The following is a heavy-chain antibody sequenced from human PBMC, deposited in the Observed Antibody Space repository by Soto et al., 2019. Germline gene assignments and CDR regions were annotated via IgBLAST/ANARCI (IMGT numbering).Heavy chain of an antibody. D-gene: IGHD3-10*01. CDR3: ARGVLWFGGTNWFDP. Sequence: SETLSLTCAVYGGSFSGYYWSWIRQPPGKGLEWIGEINHSGSTNYNPSLKSRVTISVDTSKNQFSLKLSSVTAADTAVYYCARGVLWFGGTNWFDPWGQGTLVPVSS. CDR1: GGSFSGYY. V-gene: IGHV4-34*01. J-gene: IGHJ5*02. CDR2: INHSGST.